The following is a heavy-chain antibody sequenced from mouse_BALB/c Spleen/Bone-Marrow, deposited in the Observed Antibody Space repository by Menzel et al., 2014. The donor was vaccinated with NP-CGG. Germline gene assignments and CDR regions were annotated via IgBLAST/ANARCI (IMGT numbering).Heavy chain of an antibody. V-gene: IGHV3-6*02. CDR1: GYSITNGYY. CDR2: ITYDGSS. Sequence: EVQRVESGPGLVKPSQSLSHTCSVTGYSITNGYYWNWIRQFPGNKLEWMAYITYDGSSDYNPSLKNRISITRDTSKNQFFLKLNSVTTEDTSTYYCAMGHYAMDYWGQGTSVTVSS. CDR3: AMGHYAMDY. J-gene: IGHJ4*01.